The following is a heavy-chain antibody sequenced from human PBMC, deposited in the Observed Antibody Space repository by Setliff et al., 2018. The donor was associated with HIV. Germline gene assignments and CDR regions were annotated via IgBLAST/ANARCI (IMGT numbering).Heavy chain of an antibody. V-gene: IGHV4-34*01. Sequence: SETLSLTCAVYGESFSGYSWTWIRQPPGKGLEWLGEINHSGSAKYNPALKSRVTTSVDTSKKQFSLKLTSVTAADTAVYYCARGTKGIQLWYTLFFDYWGQGTQVTVSS. J-gene: IGHJ4*02. CDR1: GESFSGYS. D-gene: IGHD5-18*01. CDR2: INHSGSA. CDR3: ARGTKGIQLWYTLFFDY.